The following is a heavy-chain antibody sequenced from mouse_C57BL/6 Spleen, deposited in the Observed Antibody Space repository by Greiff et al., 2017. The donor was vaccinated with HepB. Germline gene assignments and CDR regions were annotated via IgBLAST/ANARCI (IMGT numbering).Heavy chain of an antibody. CDR3: ARGGAQASWFAY. Sequence: QVQLQQSGAELVKPGASVKLSCKASGYTFTSYWMQWVKQRPGQGLEWIGEIDPSDSYTNYNQKFKGKATLTVDTSSSTAYMQLSSLTSEDSAVYYCARGGAQASWFAYWGQGTLVTVSA. CDR2: IDPSDSYT. J-gene: IGHJ3*01. CDR1: GYTFTSYW. D-gene: IGHD3-2*02. V-gene: IGHV1-50*01.